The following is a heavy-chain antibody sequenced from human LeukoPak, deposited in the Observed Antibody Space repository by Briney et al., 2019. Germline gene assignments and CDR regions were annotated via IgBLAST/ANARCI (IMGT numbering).Heavy chain of an antibody. J-gene: IGHJ5*02. Sequence: SETLSLTCTVSGGSISSSSYYWGWIRQPPGKGLEWIGSIYYSGSTYYNPSLKSRVIISVDTSKNQFSLKLSSVTAADTAVYYCARHDSSSWALDWFDPWGQGTLVTVSS. CDR1: GGSISSSSYY. D-gene: IGHD6-13*01. V-gene: IGHV4-39*01. CDR3: ARHDSSSWALDWFDP. CDR2: IYYSGST.